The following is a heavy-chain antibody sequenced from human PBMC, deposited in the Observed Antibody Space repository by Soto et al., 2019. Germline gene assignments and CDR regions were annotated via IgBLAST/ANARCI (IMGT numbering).Heavy chain of an antibody. CDR1: DGSMNSDSSY. J-gene: IGHJ4*02. CDR2: INHSGST. Sequence: SETLSLTCRVSDGSMNSDSSYWGWIRQPPGKGLEWIGVINHSGSTYHNLSLKGRVTMSVDASRNQFSLKLTSMTAADTAVYYCARLGGYASAGYYYLWDSWGQGTLVTVSS. D-gene: IGHD3-22*01. V-gene: IGHV4-39*01. CDR3: ARLGGYASAGYYYLWDS.